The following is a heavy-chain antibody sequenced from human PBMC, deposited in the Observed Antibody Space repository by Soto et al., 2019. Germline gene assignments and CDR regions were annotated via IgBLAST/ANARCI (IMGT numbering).Heavy chain of an antibody. D-gene: IGHD6-25*01. V-gene: IGHV3-33*01. CDR1: GFTFSSYG. Sequence: QVQLVESGGGVVQPGRSLRLSCTASGFTFSSYGMHWVRQAPGKGLEWVAVIWYDGSNKYYADSVKGRFTISRDNSKNTLYLQMHGLRAEDTAVYDCAGGDLGLAGATPGAEWGQGPLVAVSS. J-gene: IGHJ4*02. CDR3: AGGDLGLAGATPGAE. CDR2: IWYDGSNK.